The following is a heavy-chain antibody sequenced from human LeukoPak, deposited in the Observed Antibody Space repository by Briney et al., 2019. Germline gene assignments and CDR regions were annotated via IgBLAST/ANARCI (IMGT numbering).Heavy chain of an antibody. Sequence: ASVKVSCKASGYTFTSYSISWVRQAPGQGLEWMGWISAYNGNTIYAQKVKGRVTMTTDTPTSTAYMELRSLKSDDTAVYYCARASYCSGGSCYSDYWGQGTLVTVSS. V-gene: IGHV1-18*01. CDR2: ISAYNGNT. CDR3: ARASYCSGGSCYSDY. CDR1: GYTFTSYS. D-gene: IGHD2-15*01. J-gene: IGHJ4*02.